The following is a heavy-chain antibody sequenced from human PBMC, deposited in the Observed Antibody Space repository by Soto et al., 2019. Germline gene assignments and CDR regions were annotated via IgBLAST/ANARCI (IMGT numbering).Heavy chain of an antibody. CDR1: GFTFSDYS. CDR2: ICPSGSPI. CDR3: TRGSCRE. Sequence: GGSLRLSCAASGFTFSDYSMNWVRQAPGKGPEWVSFICPSGSPIFYADSVKGRFTISRDNAKNSLHLQMNSLRAEDTAIYYCTRGSCREWGQGTLVTVSS. J-gene: IGHJ4*02. V-gene: IGHV3-48*01.